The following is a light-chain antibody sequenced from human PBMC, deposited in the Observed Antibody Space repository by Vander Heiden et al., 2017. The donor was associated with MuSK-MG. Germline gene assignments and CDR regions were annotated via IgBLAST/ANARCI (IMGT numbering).Light chain of an antibody. CDR2: DAS. Sequence: DIQMTQSPSSLSASVGDRVTITCQANQDISNNLNWYQHKPGKAPKLLIYDASNLEIGVPSRFSGRGRGKDFTLTMSSRQPEDITAYYCQLYDPVLGGAFGHGTKVDIK. V-gene: IGKV1-33*01. J-gene: IGKJ3*01. CDR3: QLYDPVLGGA. CDR1: QDISNN.